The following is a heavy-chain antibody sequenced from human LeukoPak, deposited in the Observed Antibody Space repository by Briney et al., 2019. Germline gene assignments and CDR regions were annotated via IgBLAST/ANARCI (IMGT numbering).Heavy chain of an antibody. CDR2: IYYSGST. J-gene: IGHJ5*02. D-gene: IGHD3-3*01. V-gene: IGHV4-59*01. CDR3: ARRSGYSPNWFDP. Sequence: SETLSLTCTVSGGSISSYYWSWIRQPPGKGLEWIGYIYYSGSTNYNPSLKSRVTISVDTSKNQFSLKLSSVTAADTAVYYCARRSGYSPNWFDPWGQGSLVTVSS. CDR1: GGSISSYY.